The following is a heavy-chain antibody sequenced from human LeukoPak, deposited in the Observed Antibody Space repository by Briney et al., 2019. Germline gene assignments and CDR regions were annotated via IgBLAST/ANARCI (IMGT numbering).Heavy chain of an antibody. CDR3: ATEVITFGGVIADDY. CDR2: INPSGGST. Sequence: ASVKVSCKASGYTFTSYYMHWVRQAPGQGLEWMGIINPSGGSTSYAQKFQGRVTMTRDTSTSTVYMELSSLRSEDTAVYYCATEVITFGGVIADDYWGQGTLVTVSS. J-gene: IGHJ4*02. CDR1: GYTFTSYY. D-gene: IGHD3-16*02. V-gene: IGHV1-46*01.